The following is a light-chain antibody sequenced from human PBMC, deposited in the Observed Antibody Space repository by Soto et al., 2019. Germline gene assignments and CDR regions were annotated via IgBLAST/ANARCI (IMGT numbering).Light chain of an antibody. CDR1: QSVATN. V-gene: IGKV3-15*01. CDR2: GAS. J-gene: IGKJ4*01. Sequence: EAVLTQSPATLSVSPGERVTLSCRASQSVATNLAWYQQRPGQAPRLLIYGASKRAIGLPARFSGSGSGTEFTLTITSLQSEDFAVYYCQQRGNWPLTFGGGTKVDIK. CDR3: QQRGNWPLT.